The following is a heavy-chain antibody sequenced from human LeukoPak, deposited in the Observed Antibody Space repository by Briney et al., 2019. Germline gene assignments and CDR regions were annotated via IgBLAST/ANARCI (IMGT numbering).Heavy chain of an antibody. CDR1: GFTFRSHS. Sequence: GGFLRLSCAASGFTFRSHSLDWVRQAPGKGLEWVSSITGAGSIQYADSVQGRFTISRDNTQNSIFLQMNSLRAGDTAVYYCVRDVIHSYFDIWGQGILVTVSS. CDR2: ITGAGSI. CDR3: VRDVIHSYFDI. D-gene: IGHD2/OR15-2a*01. V-gene: IGHV3-21*01. J-gene: IGHJ4*02.